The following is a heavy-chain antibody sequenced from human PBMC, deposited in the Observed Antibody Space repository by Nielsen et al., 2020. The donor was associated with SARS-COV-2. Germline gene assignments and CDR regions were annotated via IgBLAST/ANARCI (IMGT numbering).Heavy chain of an antibody. Sequence: GESLKISCAASGFTFSSYSMNWVRQAPGKGLEWVSSISSSSSYIYYADSVKGRFTISRDNAKNSLYLQMNSLRAEDTAVYYCARTNHYYYYGIDVWGQGTTVTVSS. CDR2: ISSSSSYI. D-gene: IGHD1-14*01. CDR3: ARTNHYYYYGIDV. J-gene: IGHJ6*02. CDR1: GFTFSSYS. V-gene: IGHV3-21*01.